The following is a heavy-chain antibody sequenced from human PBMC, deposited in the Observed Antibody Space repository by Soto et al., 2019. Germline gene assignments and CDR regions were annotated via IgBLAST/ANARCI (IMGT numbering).Heavy chain of an antibody. V-gene: IGHV4-39*02. Sequence: QLQLQESGPGLVKPSETLSLTCTVSGGSISSSSYYWGWIRQPPGKGLEWIGSIYYSGSTYYNPSLKSRVTISVDTAKNHFSLKLSSVTAADTAVYYCARLGGSYRSWFDPWGQGTLVTVSS. CDR1: GGSISSSSYY. CDR2: IYYSGST. D-gene: IGHD1-26*01. CDR3: ARLGGSYRSWFDP. J-gene: IGHJ5*02.